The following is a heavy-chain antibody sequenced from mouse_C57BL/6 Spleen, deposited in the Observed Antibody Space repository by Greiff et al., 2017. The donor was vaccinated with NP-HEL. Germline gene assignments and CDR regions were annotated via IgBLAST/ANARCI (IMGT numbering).Heavy chain of an antibody. CDR1: GYTFTSYW. V-gene: IGHV1-64*01. J-gene: IGHJ3*01. CDR2: IHPNSGST. CDR3: TRGGPWFAY. D-gene: IGHD3-3*01. Sequence: VQLQQPGAELVKPGASVKLSCKASGYTFTSYWMHWVKQRPGQGLEWIGMIHPNSGSTNYNEKFKSKAILTADKSSSTAYMELRSLTSEDSAVYYCTRGGPWFAYWGQGTLVTVSA.